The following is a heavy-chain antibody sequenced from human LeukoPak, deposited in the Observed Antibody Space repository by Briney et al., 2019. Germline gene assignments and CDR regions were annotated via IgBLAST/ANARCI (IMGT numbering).Heavy chain of an antibody. D-gene: IGHD3-10*01. V-gene: IGHV1-8*01. Sequence: GASVKVSCKASGYTFTSYDINWVRHATGQGLELMGWMNPNSGNTGYAQKFQGRVTMTRNTSISTAYMELSSLRSEDTAVYYCARARYGSGSYYNVDWFDPWGQGTLVTVSS. J-gene: IGHJ5*02. CDR1: GYTFTSYD. CDR3: ARARYGSGSYYNVDWFDP. CDR2: MNPNSGNT.